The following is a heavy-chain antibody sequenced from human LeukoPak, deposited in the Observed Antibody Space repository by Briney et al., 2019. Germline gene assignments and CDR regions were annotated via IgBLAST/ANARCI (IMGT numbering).Heavy chain of an antibody. D-gene: IGHD6-13*01. CDR3: ARDGGRIAAAPPLDY. CDR1: GDSLSIISAA. V-gene: IGHV6-1*01. CDR2: TYYRSKWYN. J-gene: IGHJ4*02. Sequence: SQTLSLTPALSGDSLSIISAAGDSVSRSPTRGLEWVGTTYYRSKWYNDYAVSVKSRITINPGTSKNQFSLQLNSVTPEDTAVYYCARDGGRIAAAPPLDYWGQGTLVTVSS.